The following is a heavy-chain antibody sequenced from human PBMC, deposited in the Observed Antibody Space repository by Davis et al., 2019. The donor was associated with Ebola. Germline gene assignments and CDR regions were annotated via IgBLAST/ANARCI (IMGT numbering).Heavy chain of an antibody. D-gene: IGHD2-2*02. CDR2: ISDYNGNT. CDR3: ARDCPSSTSCYRASSD. V-gene: IGHV1-18*04. Sequence: AASVKVSCKASGYTFTCYYIHWVRQAPGQGLDWMGWISDYNGNTNYAQKLQGRVTMTTDTSTSTAYMELRSLRSDDTAVYYCARDCPSSTSCYRASSDWGQGTMVTVSS. J-gene: IGHJ3*01. CDR1: GYTFTCYY.